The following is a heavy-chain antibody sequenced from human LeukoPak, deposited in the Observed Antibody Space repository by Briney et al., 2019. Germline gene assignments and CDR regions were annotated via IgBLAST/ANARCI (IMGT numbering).Heavy chain of an antibody. CDR2: ISGSGGST. Sequence: GGSLRLSCAASGFTFSSYAMSWVRQAPGKGLEWVSAISGSGGSTYYADSVKGRFTISRDNARNTLYLQMNSLRAEDTAVYYCAREGCSGSSCYSPAFDIWGQGTMVTVSS. J-gene: IGHJ3*02. D-gene: IGHD2-15*01. CDR1: GFTFSSYA. V-gene: IGHV3-23*01. CDR3: AREGCSGSSCYSPAFDI.